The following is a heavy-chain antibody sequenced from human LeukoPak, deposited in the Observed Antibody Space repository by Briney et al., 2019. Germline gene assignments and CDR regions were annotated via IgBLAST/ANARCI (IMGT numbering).Heavy chain of an antibody. V-gene: IGHV1-2*04. D-gene: IGHD6-13*01. CDR1: GYTFTGYY. CDR3: PRDAGYRSSCPDY. Sequence: ASVKVCCKASGYTFTGYYMHWVRQAPGQGLEWMGWINPNSGGTNYAQKFQGWVTMTRDTSISTAYMELSRLRSDDTAVHYCPRDAGYRSSCPDYWGQGTLVTVSS. CDR2: INPNSGGT. J-gene: IGHJ4*02.